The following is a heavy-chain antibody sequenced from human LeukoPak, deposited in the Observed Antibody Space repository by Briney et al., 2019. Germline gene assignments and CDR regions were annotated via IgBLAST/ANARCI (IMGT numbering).Heavy chain of an antibody. Sequence: ASVKVSCKASGGTFSSYAISWVRQAPGQGLEWMGRIIPILGIANYAQKFQGRVTITADKSTSTAYMELSSLRSEDTAVYYCASSPGIAAHMDVWGQGTTVTVSS. CDR1: GGTFSSYA. CDR3: ASSPGIAAHMDV. J-gene: IGHJ6*02. V-gene: IGHV1-69*04. CDR2: IIPILGIA. D-gene: IGHD6-13*01.